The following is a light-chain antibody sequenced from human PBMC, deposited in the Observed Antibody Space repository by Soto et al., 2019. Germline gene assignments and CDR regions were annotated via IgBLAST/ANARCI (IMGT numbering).Light chain of an antibody. V-gene: IGLV2-11*01. CDR2: DVT. CDR3: CSYAGSYILGG. Sequence: QSALTQPRSVSGSPGQSVTISCTGPSSDVGGYGFVSWYQQHPGKAPKLMIYDVTKRPSGVPDRFSGSKSGNSASLTISGLQVEDEAYYYCCSYAGSYILGGFGGGTNVTVL. J-gene: IGLJ3*02. CDR1: SSDVGGYGF.